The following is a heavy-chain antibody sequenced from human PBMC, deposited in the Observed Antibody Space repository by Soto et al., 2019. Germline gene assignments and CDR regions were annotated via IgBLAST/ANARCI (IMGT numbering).Heavy chain of an antibody. J-gene: IGHJ4*02. CDR2: VNTDGSDT. Sequence: EVQLIESGGGLVQPGGSLRLSCAASGFTFTKSWMHWVRQTPGKGLEWVSRVNTDGSDTIYADSVKGRFTISRDNAKNTLYLQMNSLTAEDTAMHYCARDQSVSGPTTFHYWGQGALVTVSS. D-gene: IGHD6-19*01. CDR3: ARDQSVSGPTTFHY. CDR1: GFTFTKSW. V-gene: IGHV3-74*01.